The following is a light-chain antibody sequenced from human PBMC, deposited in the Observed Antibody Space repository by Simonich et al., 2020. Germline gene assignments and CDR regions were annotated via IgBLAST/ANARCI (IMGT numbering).Light chain of an antibody. J-gene: IGKJ1*01. Sequence: DIQMTQSPSTLSASVGDRVTITCRASQSISSWLAWYQQKPGNAPKLLIYKASSLERGVPSRFSGSGSGTEFTLTISSLQPDDFATDYCQQYNSYSRTFGQGTKVEIK. CDR3: QQYNSYSRT. V-gene: IGKV1-5*03. CDR2: KAS. CDR1: QSISSW.